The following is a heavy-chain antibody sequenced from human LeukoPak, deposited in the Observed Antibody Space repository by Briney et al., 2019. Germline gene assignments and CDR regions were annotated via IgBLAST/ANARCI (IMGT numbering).Heavy chain of an antibody. CDR2: IYYSGST. D-gene: IGHD5-12*01. CDR3: AREGSGYDSWG. CDR1: GGSISSGDYY. V-gene: IGHV4-30-4*08. J-gene: IGHJ4*02. Sequence: KPSETLSLTCTVSGGSISSGDYYWSWIRQPPGKGLEWIGYIYYSGSTYYNPSLKSRVTISVDTSKNQFSLKLSSVTAADTAVYYCAREGSGYDSWGWGQGTLVIVSS.